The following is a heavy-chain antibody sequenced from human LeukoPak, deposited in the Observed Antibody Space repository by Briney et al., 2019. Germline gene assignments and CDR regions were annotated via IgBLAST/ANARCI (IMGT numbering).Heavy chain of an antibody. CDR1: GFTFSSYA. CDR3: AGGYTFDY. D-gene: IGHD3-16*02. J-gene: IGHJ4*02. V-gene: IGHV3-48*02. Sequence: PGGSLRLSCAASGFTFSSYAMNWVRQAPGKGLEWVSYISSRSGTIYYADSVKGRFTISRDNAKNSLYLQMNSLRDEDTAVYYCAGGYTFDYWGQGTLVTVSS. CDR2: ISSRSGTI.